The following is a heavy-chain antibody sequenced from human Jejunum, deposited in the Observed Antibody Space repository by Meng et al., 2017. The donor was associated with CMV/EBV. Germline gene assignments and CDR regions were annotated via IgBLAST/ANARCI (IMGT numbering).Heavy chain of an antibody. Sequence: LSCPGAGFRFSSPWMNWVRQAPGKGLEWVGRIKNKVRGATTDYAAPVKGRFTISRDDSKNMLYLQMDSLKTEDTAVYYCTTEDYGLVDWGQGTLVTVSS. J-gene: IGHJ4*02. V-gene: IGHV3-15*07. CDR3: TTEDYGLVD. D-gene: IGHD4-17*01. CDR1: GFRFSSPW. CDR2: IKNKVRGATT.